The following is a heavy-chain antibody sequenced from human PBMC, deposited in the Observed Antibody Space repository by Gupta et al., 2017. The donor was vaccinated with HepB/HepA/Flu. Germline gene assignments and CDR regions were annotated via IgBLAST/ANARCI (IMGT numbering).Heavy chain of an antibody. CDR1: GYTFTNYG. V-gene: IGHV1-3*04. CDR2: VNTGNGNT. Sequence: QVQLVQSGAEVKKPGASVKVSCKTSGYTFTNYGIHWVRQAPGQRLEWMGWVNTGNGNTKYSQKFQGRVTITRDTSANTVYMELSSLTSGDTAMYYCARTHSLDKWGQGTLVTVSS. D-gene: IGHD6-13*01. J-gene: IGHJ4*02. CDR3: ARTHSLDK.